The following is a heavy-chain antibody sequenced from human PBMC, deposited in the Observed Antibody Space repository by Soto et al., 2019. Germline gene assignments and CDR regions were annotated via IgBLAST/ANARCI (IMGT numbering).Heavy chain of an antibody. CDR2: ISSNGGST. D-gene: IGHD3-10*01. V-gene: IGHV3-64D*06. CDR3: VKAYYGSGNYYYYGMDV. Sequence: PGGSLRLSCSASGFTFSSYAMHWVRQAPGKGLEYVSAISSNGGSTYYADSVKGRFTISRDNSKNTLYLQMSSLRAEDTAVYYCVKAYYGSGNYYYYGMDVWGQGTTVTVSS. J-gene: IGHJ6*02. CDR1: GFTFSSYA.